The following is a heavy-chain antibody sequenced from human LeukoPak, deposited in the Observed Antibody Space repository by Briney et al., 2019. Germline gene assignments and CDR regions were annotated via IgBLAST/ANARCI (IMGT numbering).Heavy chain of an antibody. CDR2: INHSGST. D-gene: IGHD3-16*01. V-gene: IGHV4-34*01. CDR3: ARIPQRGRDDAFDI. J-gene: IGHJ3*02. CDR1: GGSISRSN. Sequence: SETLSLTCTVSGGSISRSNWGWIRQPPGKGLEWIGEINHSGSTNYNPSLKSRVTISVDTSKNQFSLKLSSVTAADTAVYYCARIPQRGRDDAFDIWGQGTMVTVSS.